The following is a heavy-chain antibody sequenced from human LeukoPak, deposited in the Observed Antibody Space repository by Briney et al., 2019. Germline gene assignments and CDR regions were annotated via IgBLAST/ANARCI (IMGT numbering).Heavy chain of an antibody. D-gene: IGHD2-2*01. V-gene: IGHV3-30*18. CDR1: GFTFSSYG. CDR3: AKEPRYCSSTSCYYYYYYGMDV. J-gene: IGHJ6*02. Sequence: PGGSLRLSCAASGFTFSSYGMNWVRQAPGKGLEWVAVISYDGSNKYYADSVKGRFTISRDNSKNTLYLQMNSLRAEDTAVYYCAKEPRYCSSTSCYYYYYYGMDVWGQGTTVTVSS. CDR2: ISYDGSNK.